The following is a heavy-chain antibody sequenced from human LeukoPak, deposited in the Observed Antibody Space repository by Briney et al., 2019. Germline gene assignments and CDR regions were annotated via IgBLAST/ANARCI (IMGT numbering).Heavy chain of an antibody. CDR1: GGSISSSSYY. J-gene: IGHJ4*02. V-gene: IGHV4-39*01. CDR2: IYYSGST. D-gene: IGHD3-16*01. CDR3: ARSPYVYFDY. Sequence: SETLSLTCTVSGGSISSSSYYWGWIRQPPGKGLEWIGSIYYSGSTYYNPSLKSRVTISVDTSKNQFSLKLSSVTAADTAVYYCARSPYVYFDYWGQGTLVTVSS.